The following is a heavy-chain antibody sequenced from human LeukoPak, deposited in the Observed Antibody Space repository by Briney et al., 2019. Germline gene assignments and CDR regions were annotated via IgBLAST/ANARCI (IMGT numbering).Heavy chain of an antibody. J-gene: IGHJ4*02. D-gene: IGHD2-21*02. CDR3: AKGELLYDY. V-gene: IGHV4-30-4*01. CDR1: GGSFSSSDYY. Sequence: SQTLSLTCTVSGGSFSSSDYYCSWIRQPPGKGLEWIGYIHYSGSTFYNPSLKSRVTISVDTSKNQFSLKLNSVTAADTAVCYCAKGELLYDYWGQGTLVTVSS. CDR2: IHYSGST.